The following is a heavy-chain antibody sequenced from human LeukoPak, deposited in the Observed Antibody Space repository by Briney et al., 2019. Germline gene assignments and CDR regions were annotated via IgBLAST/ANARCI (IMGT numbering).Heavy chain of an antibody. D-gene: IGHD3-22*01. CDR2: ISSSSSYI. CDR1: GFTFSSYA. CDR3: ARDHSTYYYDSSGYYYFDY. Sequence: GGCLRLSCAASGFTFSSYAMSWVRQAPGKGLEWVSAISSSSSYIYYADSVKGRFTISRDNAKNSLYLQMNSLRAEDTAVYYCARDHSTYYYDSSGYYYFDYWGQGTLVTVSS. J-gene: IGHJ4*02. V-gene: IGHV3-21*01.